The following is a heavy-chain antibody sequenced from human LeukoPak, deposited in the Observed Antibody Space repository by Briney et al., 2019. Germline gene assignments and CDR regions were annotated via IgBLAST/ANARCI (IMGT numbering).Heavy chain of an antibody. J-gene: IGHJ6*03. CDR3: ARVGSGWRYYYYMDV. Sequence: ASVKVSCKASGYTFTSYGISWVRQAPGQGLEWMGWISAYNGNTNYAQKLQGRVTMTTDTSTSTAYMELRRLRSDDTAVYYCARVGSGWRYYYYMDVWGKGTTVTVSS. D-gene: IGHD6-19*01. CDR1: GYTFTSYG. CDR2: ISAYNGNT. V-gene: IGHV1-18*01.